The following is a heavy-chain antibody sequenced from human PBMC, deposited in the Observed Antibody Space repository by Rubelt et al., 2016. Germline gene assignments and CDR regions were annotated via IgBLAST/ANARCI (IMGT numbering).Heavy chain of an antibody. CDR2: ISAYHGNT. J-gene: IGHJ4*02. V-gene: IGHV1-18*01. CDR3: ARDLPPFRRYNWNFPLDY. CDR1: GYTFTSYG. Sequence: QVQLVQSGAEVKKPGASVKVSCKASGYTFTSYGISWVRQAPGQGLEWMGWISAYHGNTNYAQKPQGRVNMTTDTSTSTAYMELRSLRSDDTAVYYCARDLPPFRRYNWNFPLDYWGQGTLVTVSS. D-gene: IGHD1-7*01.